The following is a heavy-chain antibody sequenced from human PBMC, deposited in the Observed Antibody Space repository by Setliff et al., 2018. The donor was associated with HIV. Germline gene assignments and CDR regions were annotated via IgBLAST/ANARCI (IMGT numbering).Heavy chain of an antibody. D-gene: IGHD2-8*01. CDR1: GYTLRRHG. V-gene: IGHV1-18*01. J-gene: IGHJ4*02. Sequence: GASVKVSCKASGYTLRRHGISWVRQAPGQGLEWMGWISAYNGNTNYAQKFQGRVTLTTDTSTSTAYMELRSLRSDDTAVYYCARVNDILLGYWVGYFDCWGQGTLVTVSS. CDR3: ARVNDILLGYWVGYFDC. CDR2: ISAYNGNT.